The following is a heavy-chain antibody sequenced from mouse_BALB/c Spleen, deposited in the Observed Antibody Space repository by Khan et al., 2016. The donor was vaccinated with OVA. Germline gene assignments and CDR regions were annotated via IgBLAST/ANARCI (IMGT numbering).Heavy chain of an antibody. J-gene: IGHJ4*01. CDR3: AGSGYGKGAMDY. Sequence: QVQLQQSGAELVRPGSSVKISCKASGYAFSSYWMKWVKQRPGQGLEWIGQIYPGAGEPNYDGKFKGKATLTSDKSSSTAYMQISSLTSEDGAVYYCAGSGYGKGAMDYWGQGTSVTVSS. V-gene: IGHV1-80*01. D-gene: IGHD2-10*02. CDR1: GYAFSSYW. CDR2: IYPGAGEP.